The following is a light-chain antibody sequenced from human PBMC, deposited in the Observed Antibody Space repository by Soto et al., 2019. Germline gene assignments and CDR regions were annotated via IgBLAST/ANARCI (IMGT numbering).Light chain of an antibody. CDR3: CSYAGSYPWV. CDR1: SSDVGGYNY. Sequence: QSALTQPRSVSGSPGQSVTISCTGTSSDVGGYNYVSWYQQHPGKAPKLMIYDVSKRPSGVPDRFSGSKSGNTASLTISGLHAEDEADYYCCSYAGSYPWVFGGGTKVTVL. V-gene: IGLV2-11*01. CDR2: DVS. J-gene: IGLJ2*01.